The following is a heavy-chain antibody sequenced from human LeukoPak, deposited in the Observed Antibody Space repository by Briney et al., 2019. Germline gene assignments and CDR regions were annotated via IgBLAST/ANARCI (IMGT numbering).Heavy chain of an antibody. CDR2: ISGSGGST. CDR3: AKYDYYDSSGYYGSFSDH. J-gene: IGHJ4*02. D-gene: IGHD3-22*01. V-gene: IGHV3-23*01. Sequence: GGSLRLSCAASGFTFSSYWMHWVRQAPGKGLVWVSAISGSGGSTYYADSVKGRFTISRDNSKNTLYLQMNSLRAEDTAVYYCAKYDYYDSSGYYGSFSDHWGQGTLVTVSS. CDR1: GFTFSSYW.